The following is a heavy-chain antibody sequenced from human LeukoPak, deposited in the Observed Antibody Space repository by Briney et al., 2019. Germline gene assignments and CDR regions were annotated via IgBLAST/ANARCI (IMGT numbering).Heavy chain of an antibody. J-gene: IGHJ5*02. CDR1: GYTLTELS. Sequence: GASVKVSCKVSGYTLTELSMHWVRQAPGKGLEWMGGFDPEGGEAIYAQKFQGRVTMTEDTSTDTAYMELSSLRSEDTAVYYCAYRSGSGAWFDPWGQGTLVTVSS. V-gene: IGHV1-24*01. CDR2: FDPEGGEA. CDR3: AYRSGSGAWFDP. D-gene: IGHD3-10*01.